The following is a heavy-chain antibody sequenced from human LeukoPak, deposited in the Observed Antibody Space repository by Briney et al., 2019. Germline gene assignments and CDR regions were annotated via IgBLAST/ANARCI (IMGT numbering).Heavy chain of an antibody. CDR1: GFTFSSYG. D-gene: IGHD6-13*01. V-gene: IGHV3-30*18. CDR2: ISYDGSNK. J-gene: IGHJ4*02. CDR3: AKDLLRRLAAAGCFLDY. Sequence: PGRSLRLSCAASGFTFSSYGMHWVRQAPGKGLEWVAVISYDGSNKYYADSVKGRFTISRDNSKNTLYLQMNSLRAEDTAVYYCAKDLLRRLAAAGCFLDYWGQGTLDTVSS.